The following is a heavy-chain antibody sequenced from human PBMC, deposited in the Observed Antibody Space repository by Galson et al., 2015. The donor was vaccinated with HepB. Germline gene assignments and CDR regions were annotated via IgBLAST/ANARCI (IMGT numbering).Heavy chain of an antibody. D-gene: IGHD4-23*01. J-gene: IGHJ5*02. CDR1: GYTFTGYY. Sequence: SVKVSCKASGYTFTGYYMHWVRQAPGQGLEWMGWINPNSGATNYAQTFQGRVTMTRDTSMSTAYMELSSLKSDDTAVYYCARDRSKVEFDPWGQGTLVTASS. CDR2: INPNSGAT. CDR3: ARDRSKVEFDP. V-gene: IGHV1-2*02.